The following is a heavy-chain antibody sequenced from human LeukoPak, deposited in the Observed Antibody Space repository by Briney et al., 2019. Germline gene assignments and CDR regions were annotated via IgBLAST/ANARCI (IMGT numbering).Heavy chain of an antibody. J-gene: IGHJ4*02. CDR2: INHSGST. V-gene: IGHV4-34*01. CDR3: AWGSGSYTYYFDY. Sequence: SETLSLTCAVYGGSFSGYYWSWIRQPPGKGLEWIGEINHSGSTNYNPSLKSRVTISVDTSKNQFSLKLSSVTAADTAVHYCAWGSGSYTYYFDYWGQGTLVTVSS. D-gene: IGHD3-10*01. CDR1: GGSFSGYY.